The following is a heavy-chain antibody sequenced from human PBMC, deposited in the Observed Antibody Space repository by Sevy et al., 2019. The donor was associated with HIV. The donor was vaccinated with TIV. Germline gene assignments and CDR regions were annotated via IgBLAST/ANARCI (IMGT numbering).Heavy chain of an antibody. Sequence: QLGGSLRLSCAASGFTFDDYAMHWVRQAPGKGLEWVSGISWNSGSIGYADSVKGRFTISRDNAKNSLYLQMNSLRAEDTALYYCAKGRSKYTVTTTNFDYWGQGTLVTVSS. V-gene: IGHV3-9*01. CDR2: ISWNSGSI. J-gene: IGHJ4*02. CDR3: AKGRSKYTVTTTNFDY. D-gene: IGHD4-17*01. CDR1: GFTFDDYA.